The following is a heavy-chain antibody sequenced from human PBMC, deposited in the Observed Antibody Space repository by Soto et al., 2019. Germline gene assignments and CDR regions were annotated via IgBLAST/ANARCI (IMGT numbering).Heavy chain of an antibody. CDR1: GCMFSNYA. V-gene: IGHV3-30*03. CDR3: ARVGSGGGGDY. CDR2: ISNDGSHE. D-gene: IGHD3-16*01. J-gene: IGHJ4*02. Sequence: GVSRRLSCAASGCMFSNYAMYWVRQAPGKGPEWVAVISNDGSHEYYVDSVKGRFSSSRDNSKNTVYLQMNSLRPDDKAFYYCARVGSGGGGDYWGQGTLVTVYS.